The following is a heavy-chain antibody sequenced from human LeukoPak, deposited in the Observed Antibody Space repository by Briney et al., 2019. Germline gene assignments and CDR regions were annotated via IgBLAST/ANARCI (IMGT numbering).Heavy chain of an antibody. J-gene: IGHJ6*02. CDR3: ARVGKARYYYYGMDV. CDR2: IIPIFGIA. D-gene: IGHD4-23*01. Sequence: SVKVSCKASGGPFSTYAISWVRQAPGQGLEWMGRIIPIFGIANYAQKFQGRVTITADKSTSTAYMELSSLRSEDTAVYYCARVGKARYYYYGMDVWGQGTTVTVSS. CDR1: GGPFSTYA. V-gene: IGHV1-69*04.